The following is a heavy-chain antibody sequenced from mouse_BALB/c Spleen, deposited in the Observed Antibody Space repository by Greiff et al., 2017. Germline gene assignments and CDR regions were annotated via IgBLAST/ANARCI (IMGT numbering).Heavy chain of an antibody. CDR3: ARNYYGYGAWFAY. CDR1: GFTFSDYY. D-gene: IGHD2-2*01. V-gene: IGHV5-4*02. J-gene: IGHJ3*01. CDR2: ISDGGSYT. Sequence: EVQLVESGGGLVKPGGSLKLSCAASGFTFSDYYMYWVRQTPEKRLEWVATISDGGSYTYYPDSVKGRFTISRDNAKNNLYLQMSSLKSEDTAMYYCARNYYGYGAWFAYWGQGTLVTVSA.